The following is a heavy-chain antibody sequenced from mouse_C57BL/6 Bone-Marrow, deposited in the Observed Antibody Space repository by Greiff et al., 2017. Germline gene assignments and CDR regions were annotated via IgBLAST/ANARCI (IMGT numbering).Heavy chain of an antibody. CDR2: IYPGSGST. J-gene: IGHJ1*03. CDR3: ARAWYYGSSPSWYVDV. D-gene: IGHD1-1*01. Sequence: VQLQQPGAELVKPGASVKMSCTASGFTFTSYWITWVKQRPGQGLEWIGDIYPGSGSTNYNEKFKSKATLTVDTSSSTAYMQRSSLTSEDSAVYYGARAWYYGSSPSWYVDVWGTGTTVTVSS. V-gene: IGHV1-55*01. CDR1: GFTFTSYW.